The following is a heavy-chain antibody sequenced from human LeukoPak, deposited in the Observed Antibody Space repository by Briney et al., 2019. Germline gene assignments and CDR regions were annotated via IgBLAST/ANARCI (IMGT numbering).Heavy chain of an antibody. CDR3: AKDGRPCGGDCYPHDALDI. D-gene: IGHD2-21*02. CDR2: ISASGDRT. J-gene: IGHJ3*02. Sequence: GGSLRLSCAAPGFTFSSYAMSWVRQTPGKGLEWVSGISASGDRTYYAEADSVKGRFTISRDNSKTTLYLQMNSLRVDDTALYYCAKDGRPCGGDCYPHDALDIWGQGTPVTVSS. CDR1: GFTFSSYA. V-gene: IGHV3-23*01.